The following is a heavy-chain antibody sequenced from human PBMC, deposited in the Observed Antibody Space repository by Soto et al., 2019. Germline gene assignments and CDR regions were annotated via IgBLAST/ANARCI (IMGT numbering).Heavy chain of an antibody. Sequence: SETLSLTCTVSGGSISSYYWSWIRQPPGKGLEWIGYIYYSGSTNYNPSLKSRVTISVDTSKNQFTLRLSSVTAADTAVYYCARRGGEYYFDSWGQGTLVTVSS. CDR3: ARRGGEYYFDS. V-gene: IGHV4-59*08. CDR1: GGSISSYY. J-gene: IGHJ4*02. CDR2: IYYSGST.